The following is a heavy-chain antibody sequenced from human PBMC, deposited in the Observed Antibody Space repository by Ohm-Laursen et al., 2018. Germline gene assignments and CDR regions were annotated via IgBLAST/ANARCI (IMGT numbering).Heavy chain of an antibody. CDR2: ISNDGSNK. Sequence: SLRLSCTASGFIFSSFGMHWVRQAPGKGLEWVALISNDGSNKYYADSVKGRFTISRDNSKNTLYLQMNSLRAEDTAVYYCAKDLVVGANFPFDYWGQGTLVTVSS. CDR3: AKDLVVGANFPFDY. J-gene: IGHJ4*02. CDR1: GFIFSSFG. D-gene: IGHD1-26*01. V-gene: IGHV3-30*18.